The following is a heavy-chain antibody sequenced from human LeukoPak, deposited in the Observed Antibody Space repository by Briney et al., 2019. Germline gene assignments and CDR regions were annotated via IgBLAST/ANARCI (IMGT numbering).Heavy chain of an antibody. J-gene: IGHJ4*02. CDR3: AKDLFLQK. Sequence: PGGSLRLSCAASGFTFSSYGMHWVRQAPGKGLEWVAVISYDGSNKYYADSVKGRFTISRDNSKNTLYLQMNSLRAEDTAVYYCAKDLFLQKWGQGTLVTVSS. CDR2: ISYDGSNK. CDR1: GFTFSSYG. V-gene: IGHV3-30*18.